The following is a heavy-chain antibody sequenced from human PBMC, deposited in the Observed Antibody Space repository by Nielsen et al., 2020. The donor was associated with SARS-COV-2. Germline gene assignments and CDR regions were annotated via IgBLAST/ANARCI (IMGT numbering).Heavy chain of an antibody. Sequence: GESLTISCSSSGFTFSSTWMDWVRQAPGQGLVWVSRINPSGSGTAYADSVKGRFAVSRDNAGNTVVLQIHSLRVEDTAVYYCAGGADFWSGTQRYYMDVWGKGTTVTVSS. D-gene: IGHD3-3*01. CDR1: GFTFSSTW. J-gene: IGHJ6*03. V-gene: IGHV3-74*01. CDR3: AGGADFWSGTQRYYMDV. CDR2: INPSGSGT.